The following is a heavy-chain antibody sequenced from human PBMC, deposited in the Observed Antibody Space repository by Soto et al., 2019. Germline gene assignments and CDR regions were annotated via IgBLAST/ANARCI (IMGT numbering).Heavy chain of an antibody. Sequence: ASVKVSCKASGGTFSSYAISWVRQAPGQGLEWMGGIIPIFGTANYAQKFQGRVTITADESTSTAYMELSSLRSEDTAVYYCARRVKARTYGGYSSSWSYSYYYYYGMDVWGQGTTVTVSS. CDR1: GGTFSSYA. D-gene: IGHD6-13*01. J-gene: IGHJ6*02. CDR3: ARRVKARTYGGYSSSWSYSYYYYYGMDV. CDR2: IIPIFGTA. V-gene: IGHV1-69*13.